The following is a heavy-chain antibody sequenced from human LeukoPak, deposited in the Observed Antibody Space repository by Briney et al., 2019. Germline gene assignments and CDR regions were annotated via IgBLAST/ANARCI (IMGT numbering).Heavy chain of an antibody. CDR2: IYTSGST. J-gene: IGHJ5*02. CDR3: ARDGSGWLNWFDP. CDR1: GGSISSGTYY. V-gene: IGHV4-61*02. D-gene: IGHD6-19*01. Sequence: SGTLSLTCTVSGGSISSGTYYWSWIRQPAGKGLEWIGRIYTSGSTNYNPSLKSRVTISLDPSKNQFSLKLSSVTAADTAVYYCARDGSGWLNWFDPWGQGTLVTVSS.